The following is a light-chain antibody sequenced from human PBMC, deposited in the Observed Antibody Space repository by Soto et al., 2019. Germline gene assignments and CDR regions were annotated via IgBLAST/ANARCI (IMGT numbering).Light chain of an antibody. J-gene: IGLJ2*01. Sequence: QSALTQPASVSGSPGQSITISCTGTSSDVGGYNYVSWYQHHPGRAPKLLIYVVSNRPSGISNRFSGSKSGTTASLTISGLQAEDEADYYCTSYTVSNTVVFGGGTQLTVL. CDR2: VVS. CDR1: SSDVGGYNY. CDR3: TSYTVSNTVV. V-gene: IGLV2-14*01.